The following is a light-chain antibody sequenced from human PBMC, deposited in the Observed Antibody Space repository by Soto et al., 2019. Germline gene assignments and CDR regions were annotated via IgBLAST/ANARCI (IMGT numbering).Light chain of an antibody. CDR1: QSFSSRK. CDR3: QQSYTTPLT. V-gene: IGKV3-20*01. CDR2: GAS. Sequence: DILLAPSPGTLSLPPGGRATLSCRASQSFSSRKIAWFQQKPGQAPRLLMYGASSRGTGIPDRFSGGGSGTDFTLTIRSLQPEDFATYYCQQSYTTPLTFGGGTKVDIK. J-gene: IGKJ4*01.